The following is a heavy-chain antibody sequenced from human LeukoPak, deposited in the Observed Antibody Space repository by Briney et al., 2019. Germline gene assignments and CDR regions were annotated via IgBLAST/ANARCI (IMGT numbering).Heavy chain of an antibody. J-gene: IGHJ4*01. CDR3: ARTRITMVRAVTAYFDY. D-gene: IGHD3-10*01. Sequence: GGSLRLSCAASGFTFSSYGMSWVRQAPGKGLEWVSAISGSGGSTYYADSVKGRFTISRDNSKNTLYLQMNSLRAEDMAVYYCARTRITMVRAVTAYFDYSGHGALVTVSS. CDR2: ISGSGGST. V-gene: IGHV3-23*01. CDR1: GFTFSSYG.